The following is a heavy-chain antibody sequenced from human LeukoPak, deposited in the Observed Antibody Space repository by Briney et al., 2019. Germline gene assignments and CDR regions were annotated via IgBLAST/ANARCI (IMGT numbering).Heavy chain of an antibody. CDR1: GFTFTGHY. D-gene: IGHD7-27*01. Sequence: ASVKVSCKASGFTFTGHYMHWVRQTPGQGLEWMGWIHAGRGDTNYAQKFQGRFTMTRDTSINTLFMELSSLRSDDTAVYYCARDENWGPDYWGQGTLVTVSS. J-gene: IGHJ4*02. CDR2: IHAGRGDT. V-gene: IGHV1-2*02. CDR3: ARDENWGPDY.